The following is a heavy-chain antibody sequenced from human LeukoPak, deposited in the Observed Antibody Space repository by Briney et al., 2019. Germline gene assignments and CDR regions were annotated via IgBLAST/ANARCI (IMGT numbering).Heavy chain of an antibody. V-gene: IGHV3-21*01. Sequence: GGSLRLSCAASGFTFSSYSMNWVRQAPGKGLEWVSSISSNSGFKKYADSLKGRFTISRDNSKNTLYLQMNSLRAEDTAVYYCAKSSGSYPNYYYYYMDVWGKGTTVTISS. CDR3: AKSSGSYPNYYYYYMDV. CDR1: GFTFSSYS. J-gene: IGHJ6*03. CDR2: ISSNSGFK. D-gene: IGHD1-26*01.